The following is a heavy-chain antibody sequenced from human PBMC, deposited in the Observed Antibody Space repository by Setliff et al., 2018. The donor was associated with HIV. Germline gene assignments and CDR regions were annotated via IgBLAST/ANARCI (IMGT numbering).Heavy chain of an antibody. V-gene: IGHV1-2*02. CDR3: ARDYYDSSGGSCYGGEYWFDP. Sequence: ASVKVSCKASGYSFTDYYIHWVRQAPGQGLEWMGWINPNSGGTTYAQKFQGRVTMTRDTSISTAYMELSRLRSDDTAVYYCARDYYDSSGGSCYGGEYWFDPWGQGTLVTVSS. J-gene: IGHJ5*02. CDR1: GYSFTDYY. D-gene: IGHD3-22*01. CDR2: INPNSGGT.